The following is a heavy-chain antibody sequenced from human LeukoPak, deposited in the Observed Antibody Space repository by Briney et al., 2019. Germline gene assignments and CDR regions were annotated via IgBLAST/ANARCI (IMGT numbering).Heavy chain of an antibody. CDR3: ATVAGHSFGYD. D-gene: IGHD5-18*01. CDR1: GYTFTGYY. Sequence: GASVKVSCKASGYTFTGYYMHWVRQAPGQGLEWMGWINPNSGGTNYAQKFQGRITMTRDTSISTAYMELSSLRSEDTAVYYCATVAGHSFGYDWCQGTLVTVSS. CDR2: INPNSGGT. V-gene: IGHV1-2*02. J-gene: IGHJ4*02.